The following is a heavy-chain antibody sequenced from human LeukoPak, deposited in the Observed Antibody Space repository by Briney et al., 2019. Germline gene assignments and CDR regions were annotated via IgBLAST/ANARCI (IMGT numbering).Heavy chain of an antibody. CDR3: ARVPHGGGYCSSTSCYSSPFDY. CDR1: GYTFTSYG. D-gene: IGHD2-2*01. J-gene: IGHJ4*02. V-gene: IGHV1-18*04. Sequence: EASVKVSCKASGYTFTSYGISWVRQAPGQGLEWMGWISAYNGNTNYAQKLQGRVTMTTDTPTSTAYMELRSLRSDDTAVYYCARVPHGGGYCSSTSCYSSPFDYWGQGTLVTVSS. CDR2: ISAYNGNT.